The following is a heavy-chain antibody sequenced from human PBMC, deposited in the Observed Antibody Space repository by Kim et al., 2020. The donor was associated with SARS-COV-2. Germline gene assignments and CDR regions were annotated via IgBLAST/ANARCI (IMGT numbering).Heavy chain of an antibody. Sequence: GGSLRLSCAASGFTFSISVMTWVRQAPGKGLEWVSGISSGNGGTTYYADSVKGRFTISRDNSKKMVFLQMNSLRAEDTAVYYCARRQLISYYYYYGMDVWGQGTTVTVSS. CDR1: GFTFSISV. J-gene: IGHJ6*02. V-gene: IGHV3-23*01. D-gene: IGHD1-1*01. CDR2: ISSGNGGTT. CDR3: ARRQLISYYYYYGMDV.